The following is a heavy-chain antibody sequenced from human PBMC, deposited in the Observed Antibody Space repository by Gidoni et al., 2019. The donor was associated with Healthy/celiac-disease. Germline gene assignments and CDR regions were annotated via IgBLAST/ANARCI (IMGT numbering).Heavy chain of an antibody. J-gene: IGHJ3*02. Sequence: QVQLVESGGGVVQPGRSLRLSCAASGFTFSSYGMHWVRHAPGKGLEWVAVIWYYGSNKYYADSVKGRFTIARDNSKNTLYLQMNSRRAEDTAVYYCARGGDGYNPFDAFDIWGQGTMVTVSS. CDR3: ARGGDGYNPFDAFDI. V-gene: IGHV3-33*01. D-gene: IGHD5-12*01. CDR2: IWYYGSNK. CDR1: GFTFSSYG.